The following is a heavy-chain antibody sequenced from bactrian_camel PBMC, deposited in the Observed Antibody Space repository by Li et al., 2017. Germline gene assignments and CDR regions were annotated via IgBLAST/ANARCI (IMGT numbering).Heavy chain of an antibody. Sequence: HVQLVESGGVSVQPGGSLRLSRATSGFTVRSYYMSWVRQAPGKGLEWVSSIYSDGSNSYYADSVKGRFTISRDNAKNTLYLDMSSLKSEDTALYWCATDRYGTSWFGQYEYYYWGQGTQVTVS. CDR1: GFTVRSYY. J-gene: IGHJ4*01. V-gene: IGHV3-2*01. D-gene: IGHD5*01. CDR3: ATDRYGTSWFGQYEYYY. CDR2: IYSDGSNS.